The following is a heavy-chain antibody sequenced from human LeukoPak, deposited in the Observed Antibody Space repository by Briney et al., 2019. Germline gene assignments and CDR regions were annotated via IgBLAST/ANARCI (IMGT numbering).Heavy chain of an antibody. CDR1: GFTFSSYS. Sequence: GGSLRLSCAASGFTFSSYSMNWVRQAPGKGLEWVSSISSSSSYIYYADSVKGRFTISRDNAKNSLYLQTNSLRAEDTPVYYCARDWWLVYPDGNWGQGTLVTVSS. D-gene: IGHD6-19*01. CDR2: ISSSSSYI. J-gene: IGHJ4*02. CDR3: ARDWWLVYPDGN. V-gene: IGHV3-21*01.